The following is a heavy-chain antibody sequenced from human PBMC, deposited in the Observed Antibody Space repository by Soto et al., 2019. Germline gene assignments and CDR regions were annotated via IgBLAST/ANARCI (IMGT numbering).Heavy chain of an antibody. CDR1: GYSFSNYW. CDR2: IDPSDSWT. CDR3: ASPGGVGTINCFGP. J-gene: IGHJ5*02. D-gene: IGHD1-26*01. Sequence: GESLKISCKGSGYSFSNYWISWVRQMPGKGLEWIGRIDPSDSWTHYSPSFQGHVTISADKSISTVYLQWRSLKASDTAMYYCASPGGVGTINCFGPWHQGTLVTVSS. V-gene: IGHV5-10-1*01.